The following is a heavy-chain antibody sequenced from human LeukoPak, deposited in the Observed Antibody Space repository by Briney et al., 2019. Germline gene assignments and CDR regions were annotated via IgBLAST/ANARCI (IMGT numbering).Heavy chain of an antibody. Sequence: ASVKVSCKASGYTFTSYGISWVRQAPGQGLEWMGWISAYNANTNYAQKLQGRVTMTTDTSISTAYMELSSLISDDTAVYYCARGLPSVVATQERYFDYWGQGTRVTVSS. CDR2: ISAYNANT. V-gene: IGHV1-18*01. CDR1: GYTFTSYG. CDR3: ARGLPSVVATQERYFDY. J-gene: IGHJ4*02. D-gene: IGHD5-12*01.